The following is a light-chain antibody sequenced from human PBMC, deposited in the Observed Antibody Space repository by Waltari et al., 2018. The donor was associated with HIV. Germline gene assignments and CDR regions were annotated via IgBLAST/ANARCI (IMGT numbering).Light chain of an antibody. CDR2: RNN. CDR1: SSNIGSNY. CDR3: AAWDDSLSGRV. J-gene: IGLJ3*02. V-gene: IGLV1-47*01. Sequence: QSVLTQPPSASGTPGQRVTISCSGSSSNIGSNYVYWYQQLPGTTPKLLNYRNNQRPSGGPDRFSGSKSGTSASLAISGLRSEDEADYYCAAWDDSLSGRVFGGGTKLTVL.